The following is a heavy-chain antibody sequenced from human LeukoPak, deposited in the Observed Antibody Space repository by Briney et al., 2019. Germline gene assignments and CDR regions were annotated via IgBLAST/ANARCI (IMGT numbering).Heavy chain of an antibody. D-gene: IGHD3-3*01. Sequence: SASLSLTCTVSGASVRSPYCSWIRQTAGEGMEWVGRIYNDGSTNYNPCLKSRVTISVDTSKNQLSLKMTSVTVADTALYYCVRESVFGSRYYFDYWGHGILVTVSS. CDR2: IYNDGST. J-gene: IGHJ4*01. CDR1: GASVRSPY. V-gene: IGHV4-4*07. CDR3: VRESVFGSRYYFDY.